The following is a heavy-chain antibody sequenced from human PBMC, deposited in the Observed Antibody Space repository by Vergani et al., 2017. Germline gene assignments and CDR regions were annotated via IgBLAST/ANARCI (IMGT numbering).Heavy chain of an antibody. CDR1: GDSISSGVYY. Sequence: QVQLQESGPGLVKPSQTLSLTCSVSGDSISSGVYYWNWIRQHPGKGLEWIGYIYSTGSTHHNPSLRRRINMSVDTSKNQFSLNLNSVTAADTAMYYCAGMGGYDDGDAFRIGYFDSWGQGILVTVSS. D-gene: IGHD3-16*01. CDR2: IYSTGST. CDR3: AGMGGYDDGDAFRIGYFDS. J-gene: IGHJ4*02. V-gene: IGHV4-31*03.